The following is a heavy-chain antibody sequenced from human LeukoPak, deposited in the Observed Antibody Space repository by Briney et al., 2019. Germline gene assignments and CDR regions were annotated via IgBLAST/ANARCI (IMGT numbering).Heavy chain of an antibody. CDR2: ITSSGRII. D-gene: IGHD3-10*01. J-gene: IGHJ6*02. CDR3: ASTGGYGSGTYDYYYFGMDV. CDR1: GFTFSSYE. Sequence: GGSLRLSCAASGFTFSSYEMNWVGQAPGKGLEWVDYITSSGRIIYYAASVKGRFTISRDNAKNSLYLQMNSLRAEDTAVYYCASTGGYGSGTYDYYYFGMDVWGQGTTVTVSS. V-gene: IGHV3-48*03.